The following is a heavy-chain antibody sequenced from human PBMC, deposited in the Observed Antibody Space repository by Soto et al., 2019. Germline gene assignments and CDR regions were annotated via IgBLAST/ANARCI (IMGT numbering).Heavy chain of an antibody. Sequence: SETLCLTCTVSGGSISSYYWSWIRQPPGKGLEWIGYIYYSGSTNYNPSLKSRVTISVDTSKNQFSLKLSSVTAADTAVYYCARDNGYSYGYTLDHWGQGTLVTVSS. J-gene: IGHJ4*02. CDR2: IYYSGST. CDR1: GGSISSYY. V-gene: IGHV4-59*01. CDR3: ARDNGYSYGYTLDH. D-gene: IGHD5-18*01.